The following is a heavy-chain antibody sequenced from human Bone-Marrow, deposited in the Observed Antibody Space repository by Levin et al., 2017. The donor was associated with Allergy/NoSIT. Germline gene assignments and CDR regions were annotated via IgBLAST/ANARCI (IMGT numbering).Heavy chain of an antibody. D-gene: IGHD3-3*01. J-gene: IGHJ6*02. Sequence: GESLKISCAAPGFTFSNYAMTWVRQAPGKGLEWVSVISGFGGSTYYSDSVRGRFTISRDNSKNMLYLQMNSLRAEDTAVYFCAKGHDFSFPYFYNGLDVWGQGTTVTVSS. CDR3: AKGHDFSFPYFYNGLDV. CDR1: GFTFSNYA. V-gene: IGHV3-23*01. CDR2: ISGFGGST.